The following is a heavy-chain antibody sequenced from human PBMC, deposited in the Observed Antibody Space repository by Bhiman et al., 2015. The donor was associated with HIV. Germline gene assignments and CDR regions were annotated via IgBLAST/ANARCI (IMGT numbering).Heavy chain of an antibody. D-gene: IGHD2-2*01. CDR2: IGFAGDT. CDR1: GFTFSSHD. Sequence: EVQLVESGGGLVQPGGSLRLSCAASGFTFSSHDMHWVRQATGKGLEWVSAIGFAGDTYYSGSVKGRFTISRESAKNSLYLQMNNLRAEDTAVYYCARGGGLVVLPTTSRGDYWGQGTLVTVSS. V-gene: IGHV3-13*01. CDR3: ARGGGLVVLPTTSRGDY. J-gene: IGHJ4*02.